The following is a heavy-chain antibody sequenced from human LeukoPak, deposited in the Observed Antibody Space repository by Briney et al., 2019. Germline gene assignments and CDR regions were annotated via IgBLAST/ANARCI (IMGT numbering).Heavy chain of an antibody. J-gene: IGHJ3*02. CDR2: ISGSGGST. V-gene: IGHV3-23*01. Sequence: GGSLRLSCAASGFTFSSNAMSWVRQAPGKGLEWVSAISGSGGSTYHAESVKGRFTISRDNAKNTLYLQMNSLRAEDTAVYYCARDQAGAFDIWGQGTMVTVSS. CDR1: GFTFSSNA. D-gene: IGHD3-10*01. CDR3: ARDQAGAFDI.